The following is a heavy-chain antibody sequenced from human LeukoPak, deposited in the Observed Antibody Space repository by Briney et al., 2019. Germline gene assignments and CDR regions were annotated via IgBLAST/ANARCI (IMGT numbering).Heavy chain of an antibody. Sequence: SETLSLTCAAYVRSFSGYYWSRIRQPPGKGLEWIGEINHSGSTNYNPSLKSRVTISVDTSKNQFSLKLSSVTAADTAVYYCARHDGYSYGYDWFDPWGQGTLVTVSS. J-gene: IGHJ5*02. V-gene: IGHV4-34*01. CDR2: INHSGST. D-gene: IGHD5-18*01. CDR1: VRSFSGYY. CDR3: ARHDGYSYGYDWFDP.